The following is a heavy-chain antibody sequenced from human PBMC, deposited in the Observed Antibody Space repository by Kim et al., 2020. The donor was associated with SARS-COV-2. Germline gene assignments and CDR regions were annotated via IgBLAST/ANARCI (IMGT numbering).Heavy chain of an antibody. Sequence: SVKGRFTISRDNSTNMLYLQMNSLRAEDTAVYYCAKVSYYYGSGRGIFDYWGQGTLVTVSS. V-gene: IGHV3-23*01. D-gene: IGHD3-10*01. J-gene: IGHJ4*02. CDR3: AKVSYYYGSGRGIFDY.